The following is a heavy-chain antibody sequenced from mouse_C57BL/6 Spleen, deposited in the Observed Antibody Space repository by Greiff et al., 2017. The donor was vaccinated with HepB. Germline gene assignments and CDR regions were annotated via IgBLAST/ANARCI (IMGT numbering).Heavy chain of an antibody. CDR1: GFTFSDYG. J-gene: IGHJ4*01. D-gene: IGHD1-2*01. V-gene: IGHV5-17*01. CDR2: ISSGSSTI. Sequence: VQLKQSGGGLVKPGGSLKLSCAASGFTFSDYGMHWVRQAPEKGLEWVAYISSGSSTIYYADTVKGRFTISRDNAKNTLFLQMTSLRSEDTAMYYCARRNYGSFYYAMDYWGQGTSVTVSS. CDR3: ARRNYGSFYYAMDY.